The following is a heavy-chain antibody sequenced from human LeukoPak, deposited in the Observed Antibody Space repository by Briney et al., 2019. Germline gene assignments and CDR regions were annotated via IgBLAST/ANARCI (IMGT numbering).Heavy chain of an antibody. J-gene: IGHJ4*02. V-gene: IGHV3-33*06. CDR1: GFTFSSYG. Sequence: GGPLRLSCAASGFTFSSYGMHWVRQAPGKGLEWVAVIWYDGSNKYYADSVKGRFTISRDNSKNTLYLQMNSLRAEDTAVYYCAKDRGYCSSTSCYPTELDYWGQGTLVTVSS. CDR2: IWYDGSNK. D-gene: IGHD2-2*01. CDR3: AKDRGYCSSTSCYPTELDY.